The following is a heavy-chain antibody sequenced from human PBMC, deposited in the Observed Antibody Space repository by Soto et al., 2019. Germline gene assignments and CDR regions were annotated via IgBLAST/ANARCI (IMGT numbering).Heavy chain of an antibody. V-gene: IGHV3-23*01. Sequence: EVQLLESGGGLAQPGGSLRLSCAASGFTFSTYAMSWVRQAPGKGLEWVSAISGSGGSTYYADSVKGRFTISRDNSKSTLYLQMNSLRAEDTAVYYCAKDSDRSGYYLWYFDYWGQGTLVTVSS. CDR2: ISGSGGST. D-gene: IGHD3-22*01. CDR3: AKDSDRSGYYLWYFDY. CDR1: GFTFSTYA. J-gene: IGHJ4*02.